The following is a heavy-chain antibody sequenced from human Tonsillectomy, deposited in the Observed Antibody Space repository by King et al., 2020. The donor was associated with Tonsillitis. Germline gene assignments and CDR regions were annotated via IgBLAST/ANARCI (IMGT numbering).Heavy chain of an antibody. Sequence: VQLVESGGGLVKPGGSLRLSCAASGFTFSSYNMNWVRQAPGKGLEWVSSISSGSSYIYYADSVKGRFNISRDTAKKSLDLQMNRLRAEDTAVYYCARLLGATFPVDYWGQGTVVTVSS. CDR2: ISSGSSYI. D-gene: IGHD2/OR15-2a*01. J-gene: IGHJ4*02. V-gene: IGHV3-21*01. CDR1: GFTFSSYN. CDR3: ARLLGATFPVDY.